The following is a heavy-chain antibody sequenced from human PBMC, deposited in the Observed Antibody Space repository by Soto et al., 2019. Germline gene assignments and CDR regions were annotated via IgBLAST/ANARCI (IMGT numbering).Heavy chain of an antibody. CDR3: AKDRYSYGSVWVLDP. J-gene: IGHJ5*02. Sequence: QVQLVESGGGVVQPGRSLRLSCAASGFTFSSYSMHWVRQAPGKGLEWVAVISYDGSNKYYADSVKGRFTISRDNSKNTLYLQMNSLRAEDTAVYYCAKDRYSYGSVWVLDPWGQGTLVTVSS. V-gene: IGHV3-30*18. CDR1: GFTFSSYS. CDR2: ISYDGSNK. D-gene: IGHD5-18*01.